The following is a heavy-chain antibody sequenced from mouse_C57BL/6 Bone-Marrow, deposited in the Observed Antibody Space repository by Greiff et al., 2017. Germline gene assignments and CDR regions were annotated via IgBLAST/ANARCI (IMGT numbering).Heavy chain of an antibody. V-gene: IGHV5-9*01. J-gene: IGHJ2*01. Sequence: EVHLVESGGGLVKPGGSLKLSCAASGFTFSSYTMSWVRQTPEKRLEWVATISGGGGNTYYPDSVKGRLTISRDNAKNTLYLQMSSLRSEDTALYYCARRLRLDYWGQGTTLTVSS. CDR3: ARRLRLDY. CDR1: GFTFSSYT. D-gene: IGHD1-2*01. CDR2: ISGGGGNT.